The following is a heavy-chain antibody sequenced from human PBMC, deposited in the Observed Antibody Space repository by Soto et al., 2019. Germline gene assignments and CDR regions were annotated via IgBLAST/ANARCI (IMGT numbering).Heavy chain of an antibody. D-gene: IGHD6-13*01. CDR2: ISYDGSNK. Sequence: GGSLRLSCAASGFTFSSYAMHWVRQAPGKGMEWVAFISYDGSNKYYADSVKGRFTISRDNSKNTLYLQMNSLRAEDTAVYYCARDFSIAAAGSTNYYYYFGMDVWGQGTTVTVSS. CDR1: GFTFSSYA. J-gene: IGHJ6*02. V-gene: IGHV3-30-3*01. CDR3: ARDFSIAAAGSTNYYYYFGMDV.